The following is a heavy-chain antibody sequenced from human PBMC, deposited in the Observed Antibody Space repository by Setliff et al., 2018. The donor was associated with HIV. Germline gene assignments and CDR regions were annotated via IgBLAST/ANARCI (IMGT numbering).Heavy chain of an antibody. CDR3: TRVMGATTGFHDY. J-gene: IGHJ4*02. CDR2: INAGNDNT. D-gene: IGHD1-26*01. V-gene: IGHV1-3*01. CDR1: GYTLTNYA. Sequence: ASVKVSCKASGYTLTNYAMHWVRQAPGQRLEWMGCINAGNDNTKYSQNFQGRVTITKDTSASTVYMELSSLRSKDTALYYCTRVMGATTGFHDYWGQGTLVTVSS.